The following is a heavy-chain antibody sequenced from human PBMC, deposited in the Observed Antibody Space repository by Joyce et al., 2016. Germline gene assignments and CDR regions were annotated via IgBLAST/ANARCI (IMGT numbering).Heavy chain of an antibody. V-gene: IGHV3-33*01. D-gene: IGHD3-3*01. CDR1: GFNFSSYG. CDR3: ARDGSSAYYYGAFDI. Sequence: QVQLVESGGGVVQPGRSLRLSCAASGFNFSSYGMHWVRQAPGKGLEGVAVIWYDGSKKYYGDSVKGRFTISRDNSKKTLDLQMNSLRDEDTAMYYCARDGSSAYYYGAFDIWGQGTMVTVSS. J-gene: IGHJ3*02. CDR2: IWYDGSKK.